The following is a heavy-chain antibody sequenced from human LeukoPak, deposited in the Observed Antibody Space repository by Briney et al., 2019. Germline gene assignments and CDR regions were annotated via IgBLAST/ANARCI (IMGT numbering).Heavy chain of an antibody. CDR3: AKVGGYPIAVAGTLQGFDY. D-gene: IGHD6-19*01. J-gene: IGHJ4*02. CDR2: FSGSGGST. CDR1: GFTFSSYG. Sequence: GGSLRLSCAASGFTFSSYGMSWVRQAPGKGLEWFPGFSGSGGSTYYADSVKGRFTISRDNSKNTPYLQMNSLRAEETAVYYCAKVGGYPIAVAGTLQGFDYWGQGTLVTVSS. V-gene: IGHV3-23*01.